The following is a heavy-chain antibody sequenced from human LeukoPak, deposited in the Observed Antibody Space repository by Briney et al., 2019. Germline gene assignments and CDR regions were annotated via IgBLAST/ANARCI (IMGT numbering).Heavy chain of an antibody. CDR1: GYTFTGYY. CDR3: ARRYCGGDCYLRD. V-gene: IGHV1-2*02. Sequence: ASVKVSCKASGYTFTGYYMHWVQQAPGQGLEWMGWINPNSGGTNYAQKFQGRVTMTRDTSISTAYMELSRLRSDDTAVYYCARRYCGGDCYLRDWGQGTLVTVSS. CDR2: INPNSGGT. J-gene: IGHJ4*02. D-gene: IGHD2-21*02.